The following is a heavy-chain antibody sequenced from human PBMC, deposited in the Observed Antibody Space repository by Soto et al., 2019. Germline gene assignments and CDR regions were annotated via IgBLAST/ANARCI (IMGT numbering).Heavy chain of an antibody. Sequence: AGSLRLSCAPSGCTFSSYGMHCVRHAPGKGLEWVAVISYDGSNKYYADSVKGRFTISRDNSKNTLYLQRNSLRAEDTAVYYCERARGYDSNSSGCDYWGQGTLVTASS. CDR1: GCTFSSYG. D-gene: IGHD3-22*01. CDR3: ERARGYDSNSSGCDY. J-gene: IGHJ4*02. CDR2: ISYDGSNK. V-gene: IGHV3-30*03.